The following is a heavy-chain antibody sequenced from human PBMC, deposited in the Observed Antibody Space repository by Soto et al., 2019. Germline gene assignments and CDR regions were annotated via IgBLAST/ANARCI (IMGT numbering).Heavy chain of an antibody. CDR3: ARSRNYDFWSGRRFDC. CDR1: GYTFTGYY. Sequence: QVQLVQSGAEVKKPGASVKVSCKASGYTFTGYYMHWVRQAPGQGREWMGWINRNSGGTNYAQKVQGRVTMTRDTSISTDYMELSRLRSDDTAVYYCARSRNYDFWSGRRFDCWGQGTLVSVSS. D-gene: IGHD3-3*01. J-gene: IGHJ4*02. CDR2: INRNSGGT. V-gene: IGHV1-2*02.